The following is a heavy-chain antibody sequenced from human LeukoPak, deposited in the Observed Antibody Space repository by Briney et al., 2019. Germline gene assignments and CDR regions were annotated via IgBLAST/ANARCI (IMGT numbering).Heavy chain of an antibody. V-gene: IGHV1-2*02. J-gene: IGHJ4*02. D-gene: IGHD6-19*01. CDR2: INPNSGGT. CDR1: GYTLTEYY. Sequence: ASVKVSCKASGYTLTEYYIHWVRQAPGQGLEWMGWINPNSGGTNSAQKFQGRVTMTKDTSISTAYMELSRLRSDDTAVYFCARAIAVVDYWGQGTLVTVSS. CDR3: ARAIAVVDY.